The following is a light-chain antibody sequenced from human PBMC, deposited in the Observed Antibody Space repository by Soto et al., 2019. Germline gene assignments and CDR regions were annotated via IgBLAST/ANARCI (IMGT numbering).Light chain of an antibody. CDR3: QSYDDRLSFV. V-gene: IGLV1-40*01. J-gene: IGLJ2*01. CDR2: INS. Sequence: QPVLTQPPSVSGATGQRVTISCTGSSSNIGAGYDVHWYQQFPGTAPRLLIYINSNRPSGLPDRFSGSKSGTSASLAITGLQAEDEADYYCQSYDDRLSFVFGGGTKVTVL. CDR1: SSNIGAGYD.